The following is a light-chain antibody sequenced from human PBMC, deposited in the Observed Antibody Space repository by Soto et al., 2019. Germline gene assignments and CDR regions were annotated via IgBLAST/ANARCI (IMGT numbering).Light chain of an antibody. CDR1: QDLSSW. V-gene: IGKV1D-16*01. Sequence: DIQMTQSPSSVSASIVDRVTITCRASQDLSSWLAWYQQKPGKAPKLLISAASSLQSGVPSRFSGSGSGTAFTLTISSLQPEDFGTYYCQQYNFYWSFGQGTRWIS. CDR3: QQYNFYWS. CDR2: AAS. J-gene: IGKJ1*01.